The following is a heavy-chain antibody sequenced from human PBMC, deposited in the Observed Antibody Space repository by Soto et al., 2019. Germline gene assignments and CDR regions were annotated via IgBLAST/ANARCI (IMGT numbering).Heavy chain of an antibody. Sequence: SETLSLTCTVSGGSISSYYWNWSRQPPGKGLEWIGYIYYSGSTNYNPSLKSRVTISVDTSKNQFSLKLISVTAADTAVYYCARFVVAATRPGKKSYYYYMDVWGKGTTVTVSS. CDR2: IYYSGST. CDR3: ARFVVAATRPGKKSYYYYMDV. CDR1: GGSISSYY. J-gene: IGHJ6*03. D-gene: IGHD2-15*01. V-gene: IGHV4-59*08.